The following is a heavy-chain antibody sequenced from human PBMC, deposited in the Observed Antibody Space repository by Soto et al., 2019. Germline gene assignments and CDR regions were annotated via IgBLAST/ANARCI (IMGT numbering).Heavy chain of an antibody. CDR1: GGSISSGGYY. D-gene: IGHD6-13*01. CDR2: IYYSGST. V-gene: IGHV4-31*03. Sequence: QVQLQESGPGLVKPSQTLSLTCTVSGGSISSGGYYWSWIRQHPGKGLEWIGYIYYSGSTYYNPSLKSRVTISVDASKNQFSLKLSSVTAADTAVYYCARVLYSSSWTNWFDPWGQGTLVTVSS. CDR3: ARVLYSSSWTNWFDP. J-gene: IGHJ5*02.